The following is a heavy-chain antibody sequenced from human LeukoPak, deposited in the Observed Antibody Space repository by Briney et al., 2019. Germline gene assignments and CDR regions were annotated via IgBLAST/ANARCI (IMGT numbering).Heavy chain of an antibody. D-gene: IGHD3-10*01. CDR3: ARVSMVYGNYASGSKIED. V-gene: IGHV3-7*01. CDR2: IKQDGSEK. CDR1: GFTFSSYW. Sequence: PGGSLRLSCAASGFTFSSYWMTWVRQAPGKGLEWVANIKQDGSEKYYVASVKGRFTISRDNAKNSLYVQMNSLRAEDTAVYYCARVSMVYGNYASGSKIEDWGQGTLVTVSA. J-gene: IGHJ4*02.